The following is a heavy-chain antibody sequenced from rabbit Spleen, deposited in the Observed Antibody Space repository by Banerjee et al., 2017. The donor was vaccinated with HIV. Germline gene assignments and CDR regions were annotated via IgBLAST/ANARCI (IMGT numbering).Heavy chain of an antibody. CDR2: IYVGNGNT. CDR1: GFDLINYYY. CDR3: AKTYSGYGYGHDL. J-gene: IGHJ3*01. D-gene: IGHD6-1*01. V-gene: IGHV1S40*01. Sequence: QSLEESGGGLVKPGGTLTLTCTVSGFDLINYYYMCWVRQAPGKGLEWIGCIYVGNGNTYYASWAKGRFTISKASSTTVTLQMTSLTVADTATYFCAKTYSGYGYGHDLWGQGTLVTVS.